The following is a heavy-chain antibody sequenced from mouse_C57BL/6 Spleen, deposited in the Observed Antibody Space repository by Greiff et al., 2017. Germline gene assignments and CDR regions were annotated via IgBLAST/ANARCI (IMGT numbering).Heavy chain of an antibody. J-gene: IGHJ4*01. CDR2: IYPRSGNT. CDR1: GYTFTSYG. V-gene: IGHV1-81*01. Sequence: QVQLQQSGAELARPGASVKLSCKASGYTFTSYGISWVKQRTRQGLEWIGEIYPRSGNTYYNEKFKGKATLTADKSSSTAYMELRSLTSEDSAVYFCAREDNPAMDYWGQGTSVTVSS. CDR3: AREDNPAMDY. D-gene: IGHD6-1*01.